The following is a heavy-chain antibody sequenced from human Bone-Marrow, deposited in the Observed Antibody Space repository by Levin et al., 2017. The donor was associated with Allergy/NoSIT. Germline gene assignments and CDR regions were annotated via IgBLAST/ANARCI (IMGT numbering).Heavy chain of an antibody. CDR3: ARDSVGAAAGSFEY. CDR2: IVPIFGTT. Sequence: ASVKVSCKSSGDTFSSYLISWLRQAPGQGHEWMGGIVPIFGTTNYAQNFQDRVIITADESTTTAYMELTRLTPEDTALYYCARDSVGAAAGSFEYWGQGTLLTVSS. V-gene: IGHV1-69*13. CDR1: GDTFSSYL. D-gene: IGHD6-13*01. J-gene: IGHJ4*02.